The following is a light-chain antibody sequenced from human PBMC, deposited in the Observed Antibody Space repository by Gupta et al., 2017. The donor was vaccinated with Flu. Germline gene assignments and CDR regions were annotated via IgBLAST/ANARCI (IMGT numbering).Light chain of an antibody. Sequence: EIVMTQSPATLSVSPGERATLSCRASQSISSNLAWYQQKPGQSPRLLIYGASTRATDIPARFSGSGSGTEXTLTISXLQPEDFALYYCQQYNNWPANTFGXGTKLEIK. CDR1: QSISSN. CDR2: GAS. CDR3: QQYNNWPANT. J-gene: IGKJ2*01. V-gene: IGKV3-15*01.